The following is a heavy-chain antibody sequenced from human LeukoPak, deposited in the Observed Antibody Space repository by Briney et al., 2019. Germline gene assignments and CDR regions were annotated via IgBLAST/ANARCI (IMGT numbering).Heavy chain of an antibody. D-gene: IGHD5-18*01. Sequence: GGSLRLSCAASGFTFSSYWMHWVRQAPGEGLVWVSRIDIDGSTTTYADSVRGRFTISRDNAKNTLYLQMNSLRAEDTAVYYCARVGYSYGYEYWGQGTLVTVSS. CDR1: GFTFSSYW. V-gene: IGHV3-74*01. CDR3: ARVGYSYGYEY. CDR2: IDIDGSTT. J-gene: IGHJ4*02.